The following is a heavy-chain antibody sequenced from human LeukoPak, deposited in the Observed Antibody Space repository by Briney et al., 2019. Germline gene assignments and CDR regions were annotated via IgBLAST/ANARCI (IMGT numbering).Heavy chain of an antibody. V-gene: IGHV1-24*01. D-gene: IGHD3-10*01. Sequence: ASVKVSCKVSGYTLTELSMHWVRQAPGRGLEWMGGFDPEDGETIYAQKFQGRVTMTEDTSTDTAYMELSSLRSEDTAVYYCATGQWGGDAFDIWGQGTMVTVSS. CDR2: FDPEDGET. CDR1: GYTLTELS. CDR3: ATGQWGGDAFDI. J-gene: IGHJ3*02.